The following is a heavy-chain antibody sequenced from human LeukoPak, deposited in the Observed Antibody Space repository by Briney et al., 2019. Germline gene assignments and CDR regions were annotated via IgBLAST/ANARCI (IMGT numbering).Heavy chain of an antibody. D-gene: IGHD3-3*01. CDR2: ISSDGSNK. CDR3: ARDERLLSFLK. Sequence: TGGSLRLSCAASGFTFSSYVMHWVRQAPGKGLEWVAVISSDGSNKYYADSVKGRFTISRDNSKNTLYLQMNSLRAEDTAIYYCARDERLLSFLKWGQGTLVTVSS. CDR1: GFTFSSYV. J-gene: IGHJ4*02. V-gene: IGHV3-30*04.